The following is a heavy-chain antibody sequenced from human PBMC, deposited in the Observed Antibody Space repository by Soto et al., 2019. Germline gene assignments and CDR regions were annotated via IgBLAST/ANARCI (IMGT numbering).Heavy chain of an antibody. CDR3: ARFVQGIITMIVVVGGLYGMDV. CDR1: GYSFTSYW. D-gene: IGHD3-22*01. J-gene: IGHJ6*02. Sequence: GESLKISCKGSGYSFTSYWIGWVRQMPGKGLEWMGIIYPGDSDTRYSPSFQGQVTISADKSISTAYLQWSSLKASDTAMYYYARFVQGIITMIVVVGGLYGMDVWGQGTTVTVSS. CDR2: IYPGDSDT. V-gene: IGHV5-51*01.